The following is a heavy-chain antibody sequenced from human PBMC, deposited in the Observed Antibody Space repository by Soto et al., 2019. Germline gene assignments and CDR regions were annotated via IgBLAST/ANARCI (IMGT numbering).Heavy chain of an antibody. CDR2: ISSSSSYT. CDR1: GFTFSDYY. Sequence: QVQLVESGGGLVKPGGSLRLSCAASGFTFSDYYMSWIRQAPGKGLEWVAYISSSSSYTNYADSVKGRFTISRDNAKKSXYXXMNSLRAEDTAVYYCARDLSGYCSSTSCSAGGMDVWGQGTTVTVSS. J-gene: IGHJ6*02. D-gene: IGHD2-2*01. V-gene: IGHV3-11*05. CDR3: ARDLSGYCSSTSCSAGGMDV.